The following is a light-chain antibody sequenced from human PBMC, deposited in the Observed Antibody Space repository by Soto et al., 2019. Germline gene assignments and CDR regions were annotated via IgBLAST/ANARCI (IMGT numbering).Light chain of an antibody. CDR1: NTDVGGYNY. V-gene: IGLV2-14*01. CDR3: TSYTSTGALV. CDR2: EVR. J-gene: IGLJ6*01. Sequence: QSALTQPASVSGSPGQSITVSCTGTNTDVGGYNYVSWYQHRPGKAPRLMIYEVRNRLSGVSNRFSGSKSGNTASLTISGLQSEDEADYYCTSYTSTGALVFGSGTKLIVL.